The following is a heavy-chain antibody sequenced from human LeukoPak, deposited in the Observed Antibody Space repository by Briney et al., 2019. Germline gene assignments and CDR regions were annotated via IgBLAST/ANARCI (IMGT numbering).Heavy chain of an antibody. Sequence: PSETLSLTCTVSGGSISSYYRSWIRQPPGKGLAWIGYIYYSGSTNYNPSLKSRVTISVDTSKNQFSLKLSSVTAADTAVYYCARDRRSDFWSGYHYYMDVWGKGTTVTVSS. J-gene: IGHJ6*03. CDR1: GGSISSYY. V-gene: IGHV4-59*01. CDR3: ARDRRSDFWSGYHYYMDV. CDR2: IYYSGST. D-gene: IGHD3-3*01.